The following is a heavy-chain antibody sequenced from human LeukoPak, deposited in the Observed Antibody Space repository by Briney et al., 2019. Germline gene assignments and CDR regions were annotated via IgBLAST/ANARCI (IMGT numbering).Heavy chain of an antibody. D-gene: IGHD3-10*01. J-gene: IGHJ4*02. V-gene: IGHV3-21*04. CDR3: ARESGSVC. CDR1: GFTFSGYS. CDR2: ISSSSLYI. Sequence: GGSLRLSCAASGFTFSGYSISWVRQAAGKGLEWVASISSSSLYIYYADPVKGRFTISRDNAKNSLYLQMNSLRAEDTAVYYCARESGSVCWGQGTLVTVSS.